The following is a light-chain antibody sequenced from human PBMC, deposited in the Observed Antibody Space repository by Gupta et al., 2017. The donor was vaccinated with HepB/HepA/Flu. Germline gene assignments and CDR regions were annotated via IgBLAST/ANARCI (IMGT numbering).Light chain of an antibody. V-gene: IGKV1-33*01. CDR3: LQNDKVPRS. J-gene: IGKJ4*01. Sequence: DIQMTQSPSSLSASVGDRVTITCQASQDIASNLDWYQQRPGKAPKLLIYDASNLEVGVPSRFSGSGSATKFTFTISGLQPEDFATYYCLQNDKVPRSFAGGTKVEIK. CDR2: DAS. CDR1: QDIASN.